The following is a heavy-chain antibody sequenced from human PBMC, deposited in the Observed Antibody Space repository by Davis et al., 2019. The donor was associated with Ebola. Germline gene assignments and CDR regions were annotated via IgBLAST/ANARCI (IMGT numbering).Heavy chain of an antibody. Sequence: AASVKVSCKASGGTFKNYGSSWVRQAPGQGLEWMGMINPNDGRTIYAQKFQGRVTVTRDTSTTTVYMDLSSLRSEDTALYYCTTPGGQDSGYDVFDIWGQGTMVTVSS. J-gene: IGHJ3*02. V-gene: IGHV1-46*03. CDR3: TTPGGQDSGYDVFDI. CDR1: GGTFKNYG. CDR2: INPNDGRT. D-gene: IGHD5-12*01.